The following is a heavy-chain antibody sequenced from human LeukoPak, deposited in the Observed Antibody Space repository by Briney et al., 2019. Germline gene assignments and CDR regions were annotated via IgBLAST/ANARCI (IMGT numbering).Heavy chain of an antibody. J-gene: IGHJ4*02. CDR1: GFTFRSYA. Sequence: GGALRLSCAASGFTFRSYAMSWVRQAPGKGLEWVSAISGSGDTTYYADSVKGRFTISRDNSKNTLYLQMNSLRPEDTAVYYCAKVGARGCSSSTCFIYWGQGTLVTVSS. CDR3: AKVGARGCSSSTCFIY. V-gene: IGHV3-23*01. CDR2: ISGSGDTT. D-gene: IGHD2-2*01.